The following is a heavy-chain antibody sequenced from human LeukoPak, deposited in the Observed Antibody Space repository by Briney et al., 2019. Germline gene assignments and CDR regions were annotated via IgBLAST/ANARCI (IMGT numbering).Heavy chain of an antibody. Sequence: ASVKVSCKASGYMFTSYYMHWVRQAPGQGLEWMGTINPSGGGTNYAQRFQGRVTMTRDTSTSTVYMELSSLRSEDTAVYYCARDGDDFGDYVEYNYYGLDVWGHGTTVTVSS. V-gene: IGHV1-46*01. CDR1: GYMFTSYY. D-gene: IGHD4-17*01. CDR2: INPSGGGT. CDR3: ARDGDDFGDYVEYNYYGLDV. J-gene: IGHJ6*02.